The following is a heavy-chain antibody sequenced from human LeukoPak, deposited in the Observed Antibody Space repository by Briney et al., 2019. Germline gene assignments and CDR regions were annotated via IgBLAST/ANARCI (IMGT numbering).Heavy chain of an antibody. CDR2: IRYDGSNK. CDR3: AKDGYSYNPPAIDY. D-gene: IGHD5-18*01. V-gene: IGHV3-30*02. CDR1: GFTFSSYG. J-gene: IGHJ4*02. Sequence: GGSLRPSCAASGFTFSSYGMHWVRQAPGKGLEWVAFIRYDGSNKYYADSVKGRFTISRDNSKNTLYLQMNSLRAEDTAVYYCAKDGYSYNPPAIDYWGQGTLVTVSS.